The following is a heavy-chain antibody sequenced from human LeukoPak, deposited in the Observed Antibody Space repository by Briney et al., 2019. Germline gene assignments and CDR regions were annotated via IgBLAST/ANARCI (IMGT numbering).Heavy chain of an antibody. CDR3: GRHGLGFLEWSIDY. Sequence: GGSLRLSCAASGFTFSSYAMSWVRQAPGKGLEWVSAISSSSRYIYYADSVKGRFTISRDNAKNSLYLQMNSLRAEDTAVYFCGRHGLGFLEWSIDYWGQGTLLTVSS. V-gene: IGHV3-21*01. CDR2: ISSSSRYI. CDR1: GFTFSSYA. D-gene: IGHD3-3*01. J-gene: IGHJ4*02.